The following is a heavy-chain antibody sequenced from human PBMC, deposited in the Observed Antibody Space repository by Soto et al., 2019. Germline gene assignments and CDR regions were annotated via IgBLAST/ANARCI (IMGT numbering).Heavy chain of an antibody. V-gene: IGHV4-61*01. Sequence: LSLTCTVSDGSVTSGSYSWSWIRQPPGKGLEWIGYVYYTGSTNYNPSLKSRVTISVDRSRNQFSLSVRSVTAADTAMYYCARGLEPRGYEYWGQGTLVTVSS. CDR3: ARGLEPRGYEY. J-gene: IGHJ4*02. CDR1: DGSVTSGSYS. CDR2: VYYTGST. D-gene: IGHD3-10*01.